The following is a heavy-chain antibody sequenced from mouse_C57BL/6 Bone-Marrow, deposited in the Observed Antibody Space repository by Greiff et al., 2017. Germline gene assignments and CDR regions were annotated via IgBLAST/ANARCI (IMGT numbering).Heavy chain of an antibody. CDR2: IWSGGST. V-gene: IGHV2-2*01. CDR3: ARPFFIWDTGAMDY. CDR1: GFSLTSYG. Sequence: QVQLQQSGPGLVQPSQSLSITCTVSGFSLTSYGVHWVRQSPGKGLEWLGVIWSGGSTDYNAAFLSRLSISKDNSKSHVFFKMSSLQADETAIYYSARPFFIWDTGAMDYWGQGTSVTVSS. J-gene: IGHJ4*01. D-gene: IGHD4-1*01.